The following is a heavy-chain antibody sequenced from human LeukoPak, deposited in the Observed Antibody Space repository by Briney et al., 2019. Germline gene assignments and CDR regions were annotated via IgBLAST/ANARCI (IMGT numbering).Heavy chain of an antibody. CDR2: ISAYNGNT. V-gene: IGHV1-18*01. CDR1: GYTFTSYG. CDR3: ARDIVATIHYYYGMDV. J-gene: IGHJ6*02. D-gene: IGHD5-12*01. Sequence: GASVKASCKASGYTFTSYGISWLRQAPGQGLEWMGWISAYNGNTNYAQKLQGRVTMTTDTSTSTAYMELRSLRSDDTAVYYCARDIVATIHYYYGMDVWGQGTTVTVSS.